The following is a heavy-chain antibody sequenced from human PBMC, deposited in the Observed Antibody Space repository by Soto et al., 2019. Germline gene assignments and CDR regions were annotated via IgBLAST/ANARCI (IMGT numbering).Heavy chain of an antibody. CDR1: GYSISPSY. Sequence: PSETLSLTCAFSGYSISPSYWTLIRQSPGKGLECIGCIHHSGKSNYSPSLISRVTISLDTSKNQFSLNLNSVTAADTALYYCARQGFGELHGLVDVWGQGTTVTVS. J-gene: IGHJ6*02. CDR3: ARQGFGELHGLVDV. CDR2: IHHSGKS. V-gene: IGHV4-59*08. D-gene: IGHD3-10*01.